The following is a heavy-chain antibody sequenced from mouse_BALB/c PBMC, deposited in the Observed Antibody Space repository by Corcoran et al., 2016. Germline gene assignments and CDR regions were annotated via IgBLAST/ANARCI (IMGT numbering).Heavy chain of an antibody. V-gene: IGHV3-6*02. CDR3: ETLLRPFDY. J-gene: IGHJ2*01. CDR1: GYSITSGYY. Sequence: DVQLQESGPGLVKPSQSLSLTCSVTGYSITSGYYWNWIRQFPGNKLEWMGYISYDGSNNYNPSLKNRISITRDTSKNQFFLKLNSVTTEDTATYYCETLLRPFDYGGQGTTLTVSS. D-gene: IGHD1-2*01. CDR2: ISYDGSN.